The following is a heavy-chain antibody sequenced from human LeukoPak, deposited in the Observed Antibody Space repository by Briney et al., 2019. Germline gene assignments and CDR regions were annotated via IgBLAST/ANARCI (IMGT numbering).Heavy chain of an antibody. J-gene: IGHJ5*02. D-gene: IGHD3-22*01. CDR1: GFTFDDYA. CDR3: AKGAVVITFGGPFDP. Sequence: GGSLRLSCAASGFTFDDYAMHWVRQAPGEGLEWVSGISWNSGSIGYADSVKGRFTISRDNAKNSLYLQMNSLRAEDTALYYCAKGAVVITFGGPFDPWGQGTLVTVPS. CDR2: ISWNSGSI. V-gene: IGHV3-9*01.